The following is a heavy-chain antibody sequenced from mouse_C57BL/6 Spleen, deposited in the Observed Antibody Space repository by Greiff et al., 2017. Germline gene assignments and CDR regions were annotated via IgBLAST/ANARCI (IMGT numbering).Heavy chain of an antibody. CDR2: IYPGGGYT. CDR3: ARGGGVKRTYYAMDY. V-gene: IGHV1-63*01. Sequence: QVQLQQSGAELVRPGTSVKMSCKASGYTFTNYWIGWAKQRPGHGLEWIGDIYPGGGYTNYNEKFKGKATLTADKSSSTAYMQFSSLTSEDSAIYYCARGGGVKRTYYAMDYWGQGTSVTVSS. J-gene: IGHJ4*01. D-gene: IGHD2-2*01. CDR1: GYTFTNYW.